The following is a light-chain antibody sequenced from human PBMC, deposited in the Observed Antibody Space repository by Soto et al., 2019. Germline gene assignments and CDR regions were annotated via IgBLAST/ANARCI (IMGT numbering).Light chain of an antibody. Sequence: EIQMTQSPSSLSAAVGDIGAVAFRASQSIDSYLNWYQQKPGKDPNLLIYAASSLQSGVPSRFSGSGSGTDYTLTISSLQAEDFATYYCQQSYSTPLTLGGGTKV. J-gene: IGKJ4*01. CDR2: AAS. CDR1: QSIDSY. V-gene: IGKV1-39*01. CDR3: QQSYSTPLT.